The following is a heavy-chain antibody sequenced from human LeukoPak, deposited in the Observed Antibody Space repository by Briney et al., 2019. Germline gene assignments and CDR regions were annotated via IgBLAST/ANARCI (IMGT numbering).Heavy chain of an antibody. J-gene: IGHJ6*02. CDR2: IIPIFGTA. CDR3: ARDRGYSYDYYYYGMDV. V-gene: IGHV1-69*13. D-gene: IGHD5-18*01. CDR1: GGTFSSYA. Sequence: ASVKVSCKASGGTFSSYAISWVRQAPGQGLGWMGGIIPIFGTANYAQKFQGRVTITADESTSTAYMELSSLRSEDTAVYYCARDRGYSYDYYYYGMDVWGQGTTVTVSS.